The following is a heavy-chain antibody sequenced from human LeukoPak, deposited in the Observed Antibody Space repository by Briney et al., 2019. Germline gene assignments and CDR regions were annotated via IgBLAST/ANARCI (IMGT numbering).Heavy chain of an antibody. CDR1: GGTFSSYA. CDR2: IIPIFGTA. V-gene: IGHV1-69*06. D-gene: IGHD3-10*01. CDR3: ARDFWRGSGSYYPTHFDY. J-gene: IGHJ4*02. Sequence: ASVKVSCKASGGTFSSYAISWVRQAPGQGLEWMGGIIPIFGTANYAQKFQGRVTITADKSTSTAYMELSSLRSEDTAVYYCARDFWRGSGSYYPTHFDYWGQGTLVTVSS.